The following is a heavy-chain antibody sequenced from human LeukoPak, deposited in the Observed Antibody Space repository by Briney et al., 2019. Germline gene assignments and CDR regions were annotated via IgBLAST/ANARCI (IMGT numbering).Heavy chain of an antibody. CDR2: IVVGSGHT. V-gene: IGHV1-58*01. CDR3: AAEVDYYHSSGYYSPWYTPER. CDR1: GFTFTSSA. D-gene: IGHD3-22*01. Sequence: SVKVSCKASGFTFTSSAVQWVRQARGQRLEWIGWIVVGSGHTNYAQKFQERVTITRDMSTSTAYMELSSLRSEDTAVYYCAAEVDYYHSSGYYSPWYTPERWGQGTLVTVSS. J-gene: IGHJ4*02.